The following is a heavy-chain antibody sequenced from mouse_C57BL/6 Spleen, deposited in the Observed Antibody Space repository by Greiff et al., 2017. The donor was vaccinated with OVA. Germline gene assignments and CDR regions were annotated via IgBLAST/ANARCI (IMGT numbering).Heavy chain of an antibody. V-gene: IGHV1-82*01. CDR1: GYEFSSSW. D-gene: IGHD1-1*01. Sequence: QVQLQQSGPELVKPGASVKISCKASGYEFSSSWMNWVKQRPGKGLEWIGRIYPGDGDTNYNGKFKGKATLTADKSSSTAYMQLSSLTSEDSAVYFCARSGDYYGSSYVDYWGQGTTLTVSS. CDR3: ARSGDYYGSSYVDY. J-gene: IGHJ2*01. CDR2: IYPGDGDT.